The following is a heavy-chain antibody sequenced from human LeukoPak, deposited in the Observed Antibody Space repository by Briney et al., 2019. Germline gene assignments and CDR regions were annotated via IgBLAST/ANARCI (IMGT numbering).Heavy chain of an antibody. CDR3: ARVFYSSSWNYYYYYMDV. CDR2: IYYSGST. Sequence: SETLSLTCTVSGGSISSSSYYWGWIRQPPGKGLEWIGSIYYSGSTYHNPSLKSRVTISVDTSKNQFSLKLSSVTAADTVVYYCARVFYSSSWNYYYYYMDVWGKGTTVTVSS. D-gene: IGHD6-6*01. V-gene: IGHV4-39*07. CDR1: GGSISSSSYY. J-gene: IGHJ6*03.